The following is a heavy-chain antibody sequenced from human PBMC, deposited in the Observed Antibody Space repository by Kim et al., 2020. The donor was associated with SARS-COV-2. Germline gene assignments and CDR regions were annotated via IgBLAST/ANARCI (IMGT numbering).Heavy chain of an antibody. CDR2: XFYSGST. Sequence: SETLSLTCTVSGGSISSYYWSWIRQPPGKGLXWIGDXFYSGSTNNNPSLKSRVTISVDTXKNQXSVKLRSVTAADTAVXYCAXGMATXEGWFDPWGQGTLVTVSS. CDR3: AXGMATXEGWFDP. D-gene: IGHD5-12*01. V-gene: IGHV4-59*01. J-gene: IGHJ5*02. CDR1: GGSISSYY.